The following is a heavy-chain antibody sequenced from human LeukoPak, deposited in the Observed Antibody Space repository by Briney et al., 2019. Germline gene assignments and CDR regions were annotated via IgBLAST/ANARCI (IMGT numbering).Heavy chain of an antibody. V-gene: IGHV4-34*01. J-gene: IGHJ6*03. CDR1: GGSFRGYH. CDR3: ARHEVGDISYYYMDV. Sequence: NPSETLSLTCAVYGGSFRGYHWSWIRQPPGKGLEWIGEINHSGSTNYNPSLKSRVTISVDTSKNQFSLKLSSVTAADTAVYYCARHEVGDISYYYMDVWGKGTTVTISS. D-gene: IGHD3-9*01. CDR2: INHSGST.